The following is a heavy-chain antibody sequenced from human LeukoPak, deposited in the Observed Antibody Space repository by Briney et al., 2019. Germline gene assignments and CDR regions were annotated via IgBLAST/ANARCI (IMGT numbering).Heavy chain of an antibody. D-gene: IGHD6-13*01. Sequence: PSETLSLTCTVSGGSISSGSYYWSWIRQPAGKGLEWIGRIYTSGSTNYNPSLKSRVTISVDTSKNQFSLRLSSVTAADTAVYYCARASSGYCSNCPFDPWGQGTLVTVSS. J-gene: IGHJ5*02. CDR3: ARASSGYCSNCPFDP. CDR2: IYTSGST. CDR1: GGSISSGSYY. V-gene: IGHV4-61*02.